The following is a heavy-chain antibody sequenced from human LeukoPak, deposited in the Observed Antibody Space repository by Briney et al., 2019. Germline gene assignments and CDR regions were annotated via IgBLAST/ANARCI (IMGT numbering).Heavy chain of an antibody. CDR2: IYYSGST. CDR1: GGSISSSSYY. CDR3: ARVVVVPAAPKNWFDP. D-gene: IGHD2-2*01. Sequence: PSETLSLTCTVSGGSISSSSYYWGWIRQPPGKGLEWIGSIYYSGSTYYNPSLKSRVTISVDTSKNQFSLKLSSVTAADTAVYYCARVVVVPAAPKNWFDPWGQGTLVTVSS. V-gene: IGHV4-39*01. J-gene: IGHJ5*02.